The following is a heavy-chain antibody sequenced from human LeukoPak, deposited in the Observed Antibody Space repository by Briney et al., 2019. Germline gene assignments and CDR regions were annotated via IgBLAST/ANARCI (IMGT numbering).Heavy chain of an antibody. J-gene: IGHJ3*02. Sequence: ASVKVSFKSSGYTFTGNFIHWVRQAPGQGLEWVGLINQTSGATSYAQRFQGRITFTRDTSISTDFMELDTLGSDDPAVYYCARGGIEVPAFDIWGRGTMVTVSS. CDR2: INQTSGAT. D-gene: IGHD1-26*01. CDR1: GYTFTGNF. CDR3: ARGGIEVPAFDI. V-gene: IGHV1-2*02.